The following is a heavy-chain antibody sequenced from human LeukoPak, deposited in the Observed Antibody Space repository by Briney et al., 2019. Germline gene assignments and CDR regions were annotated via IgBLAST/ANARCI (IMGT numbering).Heavy chain of an antibody. CDR2: INPNSGGT. V-gene: IGHV1-2*02. Sequence: ASVKVSCKASGYTFTGYYMHWVRQAPGQGLERMGWINPNSGGTNYAQKFQGRVTMTRDTSISTAYMELSRLRSDDTAVYYCARVPLGACSSTSCYYGMDVWGQGTTVTVSS. CDR3: ARVPLGACSSTSCYYGMDV. J-gene: IGHJ6*02. CDR1: GYTFTGYY. D-gene: IGHD2-2*01.